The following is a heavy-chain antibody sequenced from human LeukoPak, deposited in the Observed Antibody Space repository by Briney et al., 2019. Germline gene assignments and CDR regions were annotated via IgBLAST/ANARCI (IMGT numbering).Heavy chain of an antibody. CDR2: INHSGST. CDR1: GFTFSSYW. J-gene: IGHJ4*02. D-gene: IGHD3-9*01. V-gene: IGHV4-34*01. Sequence: PGGSLRLSCAASGFTFSSYWMHWVRQPPGKGLEWIGEINHSGSTNYNPSLKSRVTISVDTSKNQFSLKLSSVTAADTAVYYCARGRVWGLTGGQGTLVTVSS. CDR3: ARGRVWGLT.